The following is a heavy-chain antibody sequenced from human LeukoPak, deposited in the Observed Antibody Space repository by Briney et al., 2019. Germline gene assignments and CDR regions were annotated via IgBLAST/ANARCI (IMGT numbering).Heavy chain of an antibody. J-gene: IGHJ4*02. D-gene: IGHD3-10*01. CDR1: GFTFSSYG. V-gene: IGHV3-30*03. CDR2: ISYDGSNK. Sequence: PGRSLRLSCAASGFTFSSYGMHWVRQAPGKGLEWVAVISYDGSNKHYADSVKGRFTISRDSSKNTLYLQMSSLRPEDTAVYYCARDLWGDFDYWGQGTLVTVSS. CDR3: ARDLWGDFDY.